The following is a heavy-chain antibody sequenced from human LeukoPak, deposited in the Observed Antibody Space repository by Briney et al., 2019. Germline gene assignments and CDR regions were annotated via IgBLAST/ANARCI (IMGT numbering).Heavy chain of an antibody. CDR2: INPSGGST. V-gene: IGHV1-46*01. CDR1: GYTFTSYY. J-gene: IGHJ4*02. CDR3: ARDGGYYYDSSGYIDY. D-gene: IGHD3-22*01. Sequence: ASVKVSCTASGYTFTSYYMHWVRQAPGQGLEWMGIINPSGGSTSYAQKFQGRVTMTRDTSTSTVYMELSSLRSEDTAVYYCARDGGYYYDSSGYIDYWGQGTLVTVSS.